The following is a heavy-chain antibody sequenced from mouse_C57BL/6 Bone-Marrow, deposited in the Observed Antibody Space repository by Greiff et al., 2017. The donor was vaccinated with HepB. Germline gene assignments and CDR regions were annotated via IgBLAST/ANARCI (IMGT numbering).Heavy chain of an antibody. Sequence: EVQLVESGPVLVKPGASVKMSCKASGYTFTDYYMNWVKQSHGKSLEWIGVINPYNGGTSYNQKFKGKATLTVDKSSSTAYMELNSLTSEDSAVYYCAGAGYGYDGGYFDYWGRGTALTVSS. CDR3: AGAGYGYDGGYFDY. CDR2: INPYNGGT. CDR1: GYTFTDYY. V-gene: IGHV1-19*01. J-gene: IGHJ2*01. D-gene: IGHD2-2*01.